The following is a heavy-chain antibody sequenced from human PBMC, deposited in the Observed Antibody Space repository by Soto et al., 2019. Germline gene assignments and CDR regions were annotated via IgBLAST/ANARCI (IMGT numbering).Heavy chain of an antibody. CDR3: SIGAAAAEITRFDI. V-gene: IGHV3-30*03. CDR1: GFIFSTYV. CDR2: ILYDGSKE. Sequence: PGGSLRLSCAGSGFIFSTYVMHWVRQAPGKGLEWVAVILYDGSKEFYADSVKGRFSISRDNSKNALYLQMNTLRAEDTAAYYCSIGAAAAEITRFDIWGEGSLVTVSS. D-gene: IGHD6-13*01. J-gene: IGHJ5*02.